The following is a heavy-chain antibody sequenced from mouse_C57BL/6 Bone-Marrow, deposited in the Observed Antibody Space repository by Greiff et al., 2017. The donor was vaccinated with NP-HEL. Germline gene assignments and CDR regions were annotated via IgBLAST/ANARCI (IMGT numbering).Heavy chain of an antibody. V-gene: IGHV14-4*01. D-gene: IGHD4-1*01. CDR1: GFNIKDDY. Sequence: EVQLQQSGAELVRPGASVKLSCTASGFNIKDDYMHWVKQRPEQGLEWIGWIDPENGDTESASKFQGKATITADTSSNTAYLQLSSLTSEDTAVYYCTTISNWDAYWGQGTLVTVSA. J-gene: IGHJ3*01. CDR2: IDPENGDT. CDR3: TTISNWDAY.